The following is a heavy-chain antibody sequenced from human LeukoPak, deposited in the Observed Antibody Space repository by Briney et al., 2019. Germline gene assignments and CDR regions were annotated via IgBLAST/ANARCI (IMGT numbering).Heavy chain of an antibody. CDR2: IIPIFGTA. V-gene: IGHV1-69*05. CDR1: GGTFSSYA. Sequence: RASVKVSCKASGGTFSSYAISWVRQAPGQGLEWMGGIIPIFGTANYAQKFQGRVTITTDESTSTAYMELSSLRSEDTAVYYCARDLLGYCSSTSCRFGYYYMDIWGKGTTVTVSS. J-gene: IGHJ6*03. CDR3: ARDLLGYCSSTSCRFGYYYMDI. D-gene: IGHD2-2*01.